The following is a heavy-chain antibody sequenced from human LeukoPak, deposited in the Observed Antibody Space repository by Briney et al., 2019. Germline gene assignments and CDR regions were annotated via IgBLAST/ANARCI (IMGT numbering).Heavy chain of an antibody. V-gene: IGHV4-4*09. CDR1: GGSISSYY. D-gene: IGHD2-21*02. Sequence: PSETLSLICTVSGGSISSYYWSWIRQPPGKGLEWIGYIYTSGSTNYNPSLKSRVTISVDTSKNQFSLKLSSVTAADTAVYYCARENCGGDCYYFYYYYMDVWGKGTTVTVSS. J-gene: IGHJ6*03. CDR3: ARENCGGDCYYFYYYYMDV. CDR2: IYTSGST.